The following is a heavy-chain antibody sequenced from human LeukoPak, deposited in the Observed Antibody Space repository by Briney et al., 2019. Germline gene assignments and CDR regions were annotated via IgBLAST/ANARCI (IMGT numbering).Heavy chain of an antibody. J-gene: IGHJ4*02. V-gene: IGHV4-59*08. Sequence: SETLSLTCTVSGGSIRSYYWSWIRQPPGKGLEWIGYIYYSGSTNYNPSLKSRVTISVDTSKNQFSLKLSSVTAADTAVYYCASMDTMVRVFDYWGQGTLVTVSS. CDR2: IYYSGST. D-gene: IGHD3-10*01. CDR3: ASMDTMVRVFDY. CDR1: GGSIRSYY.